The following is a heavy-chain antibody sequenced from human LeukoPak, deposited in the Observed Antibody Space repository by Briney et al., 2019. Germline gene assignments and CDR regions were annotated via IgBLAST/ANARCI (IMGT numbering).Heavy chain of an antibody. CDR3: AREPSVVKGAFDI. CDR2: ISYDGSNK. V-gene: IGHV3-30-3*01. D-gene: IGHD4-23*01. Sequence: GGSLRLSCAASGFTFSSYAMHWVRQAPGKGLEWVAVISYDGSNKYYADSVKGRFTISRDNSKNTLYLQMNSLRAEDTAVYYCAREPSVVKGAFDIWGQGTMVTVSS. J-gene: IGHJ3*02. CDR1: GFTFSSYA.